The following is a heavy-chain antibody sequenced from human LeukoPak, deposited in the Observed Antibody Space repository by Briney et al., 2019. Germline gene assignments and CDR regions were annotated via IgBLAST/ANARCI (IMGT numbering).Heavy chain of an antibody. V-gene: IGHV3-11*06. CDR2: ISSRSRYT. J-gene: IGHJ4*02. CDR3: ARGSITSIPYFDD. D-gene: IGHD3-10*01. Sequence: PGGSLRLSCAAAGFTFTNAWMSWVRQAPGKGLEWVSYISSRSRYTNHADSVKGRFTISRDNAKNSLFLQMGSLRAEDTAVYYCARGSITSIPYFDDWGQGTLVTVSS. CDR1: GFTFTNAW.